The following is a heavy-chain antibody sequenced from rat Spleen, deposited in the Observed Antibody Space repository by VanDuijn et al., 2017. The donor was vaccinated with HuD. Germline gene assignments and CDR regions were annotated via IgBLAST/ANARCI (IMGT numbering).Heavy chain of an antibody. Sequence: EVQLVESGGGLVRPGRSLKLSCAASGFTFSNYDMAWVRQAPTKGLEWVASISPSGGSTYYRDSVKGRFTVSRDNAKSTLYLLLNSLRSEDTATYFCARPGITSYVMDTWGQGASVTVSS. V-gene: IGHV5-25*01. D-gene: IGHD1-4*01. CDR3: ARPGITSYVMDT. CDR2: ISPSGGST. J-gene: IGHJ4*01. CDR1: GFTFSNYD.